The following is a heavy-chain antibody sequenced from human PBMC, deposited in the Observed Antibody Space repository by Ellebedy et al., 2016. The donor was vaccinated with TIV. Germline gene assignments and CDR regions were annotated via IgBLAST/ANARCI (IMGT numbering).Heavy chain of an antibody. J-gene: IGHJ4*02. CDR2: IKSNANGETA. CDR1: GLTFSEAW. CDR3: TTNPGVWGDF. Sequence: PGGSLRLSCAASGLTFSEAWMNWVRQAPGKGLEWVGHIKSNANGETADYAAPVKGRFTISRDDSKDTLYLQMDSLRTEDTAVYYCTTNPGVWGDFWGQGTQVTVSS. V-gene: IGHV3-15*07. D-gene: IGHD2-8*01.